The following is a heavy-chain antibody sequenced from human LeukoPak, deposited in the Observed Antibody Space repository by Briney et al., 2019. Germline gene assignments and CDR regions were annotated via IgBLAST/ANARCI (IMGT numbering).Heavy chain of an antibody. CDR3: ATAPGGSYSAFDY. CDR1: GYTLTELS. D-gene: IGHD1-26*01. V-gene: IGHV1-24*01. CDR2: FDPEDGET. J-gene: IGHJ4*02. Sequence: ASVKVSCKVSGYTLTELSMHWVRQAPGKGLEWMGGFDPEDGETIYAQKFQGRVAMTEDTSTDTAYMELSSLRSEDTAVYYCATAPGGSYSAFDYWGQGTLVTVSS.